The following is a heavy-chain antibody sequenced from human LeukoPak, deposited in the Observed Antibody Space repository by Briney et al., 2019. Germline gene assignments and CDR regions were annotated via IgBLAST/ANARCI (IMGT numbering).Heavy chain of an antibody. D-gene: IGHD2-2*01. CDR3: ARQSRVVPAATSAFDI. CDR1: GYTFRYYW. CDR2: IYPDDSDT. J-gene: IGHJ3*02. V-gene: IGHV5-51*01. Sequence: GESLKISCTASGYTFRYYWIGWVRQMPGKGLEWMGIIYPDDSDTKYSPSFQGQVTISADKSINTAYLQWSSLKASDTAMYYCARQSRVVPAATSAFDIWGQGTMVTVSS.